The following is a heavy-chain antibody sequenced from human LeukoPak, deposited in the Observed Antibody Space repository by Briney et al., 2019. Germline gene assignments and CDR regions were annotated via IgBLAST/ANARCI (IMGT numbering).Heavy chain of an antibody. CDR3: ARDLLLWFGELFNYYYGMDV. Sequence: GGSLRLSCAASGFTFSDYYMSWIRQAPGKGLEWVSYISSSSSTIYYADSVKGRFTISRDNAKNSLYLQMNSLRAEDTAVYYCARDLLLWFGELFNYYYGMDVWGQGTTVTVSS. CDR1: GFTFSDYY. J-gene: IGHJ6*02. CDR2: ISSSSSTI. V-gene: IGHV3-11*04. D-gene: IGHD3-10*01.